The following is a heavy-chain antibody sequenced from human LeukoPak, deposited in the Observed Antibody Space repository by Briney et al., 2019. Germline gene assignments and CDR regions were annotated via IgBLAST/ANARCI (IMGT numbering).Heavy chain of an antibody. D-gene: IGHD3-3*01. CDR3: ARSVYGVVITHDAFDI. CDR2: IYYSGST. J-gene: IGHJ3*02. V-gene: IGHV4-39*01. Sequence: KPSETLSLTRTVSGGSISSSSYYWGWIRQPPGKGLEWIGSIYYSGSTYYNPSLKSRVTISVDTSKNQLSLKLSSVTAADTAVYYCARSVYGVVITHDAFDIWGQGTMVTVSS. CDR1: GGSISSSSYY.